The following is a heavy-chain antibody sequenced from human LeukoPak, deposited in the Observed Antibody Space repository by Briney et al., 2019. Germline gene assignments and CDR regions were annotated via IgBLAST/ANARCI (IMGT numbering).Heavy chain of an antibody. J-gene: IGHJ4*02. CDR1: GYTFTNYG. V-gene: IGHV1-18*01. D-gene: IGHD3-10*01. CDR2: ISAYNFKT. Sequence: ASVKVSCKASGYTFTNYGITWVRQAPGQGPEWMGWISAYNFKTGYAQTLPGRVTITTDTSTSTVYMELSSLTPDDTAVYYCARGWSFDRADYNYWGQGTLVTVSS. CDR3: ARGWSFDRADYNY.